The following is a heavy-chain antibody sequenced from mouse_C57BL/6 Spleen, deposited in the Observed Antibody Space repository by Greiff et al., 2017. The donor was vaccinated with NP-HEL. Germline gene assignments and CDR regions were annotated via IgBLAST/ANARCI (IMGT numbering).Heavy chain of an antibody. D-gene: IGHD3-2*02. Sequence: VQLVESGPELVKPGASVKISCKASGYAFSSSWMNWVKQRPGKGLEWIGRIYPGDGDTNYNGKFKGKATLTADKSSSTAYMQLSSLTSEDSAVYLCAKAEDSSGYGFAYWGQGTLVTVSA. CDR2: IYPGDGDT. CDR1: GYAFSSSW. J-gene: IGHJ3*01. V-gene: IGHV1-82*01. CDR3: AKAEDSSGYGFAY.